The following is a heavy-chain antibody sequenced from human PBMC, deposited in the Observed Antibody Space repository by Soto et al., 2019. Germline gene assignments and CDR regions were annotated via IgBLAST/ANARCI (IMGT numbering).Heavy chain of an antibody. D-gene: IGHD6-13*01. CDR3: ARDPGIAAAGLNWFDP. V-gene: IGHV3-30-3*01. Sequence: PGGSLRLSCAASGFTFSSYAMHWVRQAPGKGLEWVAVISYDGSNKYYADSVKGRFTISRDNSKNTLYLQMNSLRAEDTAVYYCARDPGIAAAGLNWFDPWGQGTLVTVSS. CDR1: GFTFSSYA. CDR2: ISYDGSNK. J-gene: IGHJ5*02.